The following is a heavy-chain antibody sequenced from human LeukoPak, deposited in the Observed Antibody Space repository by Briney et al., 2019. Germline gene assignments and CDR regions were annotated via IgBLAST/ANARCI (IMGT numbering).Heavy chain of an antibody. J-gene: IGHJ3*02. CDR2: IKQDGSEK. CDR3: ARGWGDCTTVSCYTGGDVFDM. CDR1: GFTFSSYW. Sequence: GGSLRLSCVASGFTFSSYWMSWVRQAPGKGLEWVANIKQDGSEKYYVDSVKGRFTISRDNAKNSLFLQMNSLGAEDTAVYYCARGWGDCTTVSCYTGGDVFDMWGQGTMVTVSS. V-gene: IGHV3-7*01. D-gene: IGHD2-2*02.